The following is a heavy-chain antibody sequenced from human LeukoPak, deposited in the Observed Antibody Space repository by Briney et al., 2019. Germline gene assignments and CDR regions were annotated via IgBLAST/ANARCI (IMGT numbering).Heavy chain of an antibody. D-gene: IGHD3-10*01. CDR2: IYYSGST. Sequence: PSETLSLTCTVSGGSISSYYWSWIRQPPGKGLEWIGYIYYSGSTNYNPSLKSRVTISVDTSKNQFSLKLSSVTAADTAVYYCARGGVLWFGEPRGWFDPWGQGTLVTVSS. CDR3: ARGGVLWFGEPRGWFDP. J-gene: IGHJ5*02. V-gene: IGHV4-59*01. CDR1: GGSISSYY.